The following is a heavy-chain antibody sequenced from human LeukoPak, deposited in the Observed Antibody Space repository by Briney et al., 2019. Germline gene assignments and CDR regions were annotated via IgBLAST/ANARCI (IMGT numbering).Heavy chain of an antibody. V-gene: IGHV4-61*05. Sequence: SETLSLTCTVSGGFISSSSYYWGWIRQPPGKGLEWIGYIYYSGSTNYNPSLKSRVTISVDTSKDQFSLKLSSVTAADTAVYYCARAARKNTYYYDSSGYRYFDLWGRGTLVTVSS. CDR2: IYYSGST. J-gene: IGHJ2*01. CDR3: ARAARKNTYYYDSSGYRYFDL. D-gene: IGHD3-22*01. CDR1: GGFISSSSYY.